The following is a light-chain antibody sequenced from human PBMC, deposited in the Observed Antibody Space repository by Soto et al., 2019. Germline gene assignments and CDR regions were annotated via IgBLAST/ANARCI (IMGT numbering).Light chain of an antibody. CDR2: DAS. V-gene: IGKV3-11*01. J-gene: IGKJ1*01. CDR3: GRRRTGPLT. CDR1: QSVSSY. Sequence: EIVLTQSPATLSLSPGERATLSCRASQSVSSYLAWYQQKPGQAPRLLIYDASNRATGIPARFSGSGSGTGFPLPVSSLGPEYFAFYYCGRRRTGPLTLGKGTKVYIK.